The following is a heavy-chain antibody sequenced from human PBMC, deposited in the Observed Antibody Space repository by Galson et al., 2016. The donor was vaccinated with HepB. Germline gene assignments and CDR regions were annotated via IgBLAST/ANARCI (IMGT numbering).Heavy chain of an antibody. J-gene: IGHJ4*02. D-gene: IGHD3-3*01. CDR1: GFTFSPSS. CDR3: ARDFSWSFEN. V-gene: IGHV3-48*02. Sequence: SLRLSCAASGFTFSPSSMNWVRQAPGKGLEWLSYISGTTHTFVSYADSLRSRFTISRDNAKNSLYLHLNSLRDEDTAVYYCARDFSWSFENWGQGTLVTVSS. CDR2: ISGTTHTFV.